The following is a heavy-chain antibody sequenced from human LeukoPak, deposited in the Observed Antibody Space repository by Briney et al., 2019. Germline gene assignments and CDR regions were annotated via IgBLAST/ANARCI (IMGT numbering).Heavy chain of an antibody. Sequence: PGGSLRLSCAASGFTFSSYAMNWVRQAPGKGLQWVSTVSSGGERTNYADSVKGRFTVSRDNSKNTLYLQMNSLRPEDTAVYFCARGGAEWELLYGQGEFDYWGQGALVTVSS. CDR1: GFTFSSYA. V-gene: IGHV3-23*01. D-gene: IGHD1-26*01. CDR2: VSSGGERT. J-gene: IGHJ4*02. CDR3: ARGGAEWELLYGQGEFDY.